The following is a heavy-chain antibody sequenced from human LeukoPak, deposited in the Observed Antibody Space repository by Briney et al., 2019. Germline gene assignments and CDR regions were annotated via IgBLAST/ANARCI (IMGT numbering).Heavy chain of an antibody. CDR1: GFAFSSYA. CDR2: ISYDGSNK. J-gene: IGHJ4*02. V-gene: IGHV3-30-3*01. CDR3: ARQGMASSSWPTLFDY. Sequence: PGGSLRLSCAASGFAFSSYAMRWVRQAPGKGLEWVAVISYDGSNKYYADSVKGRFTISRDNSKNTLYLQMNSLRAEDTAVYYCARQGMASSSWPTLFDYWGQGTLVTVSS. D-gene: IGHD6-13*01.